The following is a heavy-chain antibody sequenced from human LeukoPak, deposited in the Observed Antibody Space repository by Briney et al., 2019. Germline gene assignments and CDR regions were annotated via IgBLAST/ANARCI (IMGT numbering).Heavy chain of an antibody. D-gene: IGHD1-26*01. Sequence: ASVKVSCKASGYTFTGYYMHWVRQAPGQGLEWMGRINPNSGGTNYAQKFQGRVTMTRDTSISTAYMELSRLRSDDTAVYYCARDNRYSGSYDYWGQGTLVTVSS. J-gene: IGHJ4*02. CDR2: INPNSGGT. CDR1: GYTFTGYY. V-gene: IGHV1-2*06. CDR3: ARDNRYSGSYDY.